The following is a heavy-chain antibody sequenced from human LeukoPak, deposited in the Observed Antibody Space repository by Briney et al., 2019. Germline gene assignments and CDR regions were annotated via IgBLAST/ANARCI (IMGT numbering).Heavy chain of an antibody. CDR2: IYYSGTT. J-gene: IGHJ4*02. Sequence: PSETLSLTCTVSGGSFDSFYWSWIRQPPGKGLEYIGYIYYSGTTNYDPSLKGRVTISVDMSKNQFSLKLISVTAADTAVYYCARDPPGKGALDFWGQGTLVTVSS. CDR3: ARDPPGKGALDF. V-gene: IGHV4-59*01. CDR1: GGSFDSFY. D-gene: IGHD3-16*01.